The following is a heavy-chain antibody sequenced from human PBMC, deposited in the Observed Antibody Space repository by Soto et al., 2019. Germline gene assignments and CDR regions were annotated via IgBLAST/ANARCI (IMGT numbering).Heavy chain of an antibody. CDR1: GFTFSSFH. J-gene: IGHJ6*02. V-gene: IGHV3-48*02. CDR2: ITSSSDTI. CDR3: ARVVVVIPPGYYYAMDV. D-gene: IGHD3-22*01. Sequence: GGSLRLSCAAYGFTFSSFHMNWVRQAPGRGLEWVAYITSSSDTIYYSDSVKGRFTISRGNGKNSLFLQMNSLRDEDTAVYYCARVVVVIPPGYYYAMDVWGQGTTVTVSS.